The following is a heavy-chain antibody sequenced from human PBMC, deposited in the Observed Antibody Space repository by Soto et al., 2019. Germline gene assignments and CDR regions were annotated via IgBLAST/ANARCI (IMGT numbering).Heavy chain of an antibody. CDR2: ISAYNGNT. J-gene: IGHJ5*02. D-gene: IGHD3-22*01. Sequence: ASVKVSCKASGYTFTSYGISWVRQAPGQGLEWMGWISAYNGNTNYAQKLQGRVTMTTDTSTSTAYMELRSLRSDDTAVYYCARDSHYYDSSGYYGWFDPWGQGTLVTVSS. V-gene: IGHV1-18*01. CDR3: ARDSHYYDSSGYYGWFDP. CDR1: GYTFTSYG.